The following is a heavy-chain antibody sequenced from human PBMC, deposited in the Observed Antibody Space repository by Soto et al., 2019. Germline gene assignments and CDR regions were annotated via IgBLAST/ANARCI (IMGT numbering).Heavy chain of an antibody. V-gene: IGHV3-11*04. J-gene: IGHJ4*02. D-gene: IGHD2-2*01. CDR2: MTPSCSSS. CDR1: GFTFSDHY. CDR3: AKDFEGRTSSYFDY. Sequence: PGGSLRLSCAASGFTFSDHYMSWIRQAPGKGLEWISYMTPSCSSSSYADSVKGRFTISRDNAKNSLYLQMNSLRAEDTAVYYCAKDFEGRTSSYFDYWGQGTLVTVSS.